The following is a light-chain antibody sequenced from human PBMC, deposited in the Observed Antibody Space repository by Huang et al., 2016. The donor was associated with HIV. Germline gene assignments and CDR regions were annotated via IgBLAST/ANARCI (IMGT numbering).Light chain of an antibody. CDR1: QSVSSY. Sequence: EIVLTQSPATLSLSPWERATLSCRASQSVSSYLAWYQQKPGQAPRLLIYDASSRATGIPARFRGSGSGTDFTLTISSLGPEDIAVYYCQHRSNWPRLTFGGGTKVEIK. J-gene: IGKJ4*01. V-gene: IGKV3-11*01. CDR3: QHRSNWPRLT. CDR2: DAS.